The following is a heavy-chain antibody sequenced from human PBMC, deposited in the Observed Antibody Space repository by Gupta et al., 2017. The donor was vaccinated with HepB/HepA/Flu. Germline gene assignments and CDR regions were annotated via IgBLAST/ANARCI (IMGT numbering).Heavy chain of an antibody. V-gene: IGHV3-15*01. D-gene: IGHD2-8*01. Sequence: EVQLVESGGGLVKPGGSLRLSCAASGFTFSNAWLSWVRQAPGKGLEWVGRIKSKTDGGTTDYAAPVKGRFTISRDDSKNTLYLQMNSLKTEDTAVYYCTTGLMVYAIGAIFDYWGQGTLVTVSS. CDR1: GFTFSNAW. CDR3: TTGLMVYAIGAIFDY. J-gene: IGHJ4*02. CDR2: IKSKTDGGTT.